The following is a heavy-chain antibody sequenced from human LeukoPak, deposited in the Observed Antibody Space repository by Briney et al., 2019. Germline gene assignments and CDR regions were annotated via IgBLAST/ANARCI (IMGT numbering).Heavy chain of an antibody. CDR2: IYYSGST. Sequence: PSETLSLTCTVSGGSISSSSYYWGWIRQPPGKGLEWIGSIYYSGSTYYNPSLKSRVTISVDTSKNQFSLKLSSVTAADTAVYYCARDPTYYYDSSGYPKARNYWGQGTLVTVSS. CDR3: ARDPTYYYDSSGYPKARNY. J-gene: IGHJ4*02. CDR1: GGSISSSSYY. V-gene: IGHV4-39*07. D-gene: IGHD3-22*01.